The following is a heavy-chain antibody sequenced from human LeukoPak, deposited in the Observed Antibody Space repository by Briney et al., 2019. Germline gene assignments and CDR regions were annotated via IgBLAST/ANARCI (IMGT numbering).Heavy chain of an antibody. CDR1: GFTFDDYA. V-gene: IGHV3-9*01. Sequence: GGSLRLSCAASGFTFDDYAMHWVGQAPGKGLEWVSGISWNSGSIGYADSVKGRFTISRDNAKNSLYLQMNSLRAEDTALYYCAKDLSSGWYGDAFDIWGQGTMVTVSS. D-gene: IGHD6-19*01. J-gene: IGHJ3*02. CDR2: ISWNSGSI. CDR3: AKDLSSGWYGDAFDI.